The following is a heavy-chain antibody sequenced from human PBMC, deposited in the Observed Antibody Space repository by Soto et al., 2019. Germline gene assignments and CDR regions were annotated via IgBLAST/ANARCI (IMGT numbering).Heavy chain of an antibody. D-gene: IGHD3-10*01. CDR1: GDSFTNYR. Sequence: PGESLKLSCKGSGDSFTNYRISWVRQMPGKGLEWMGRIDPYDSYTNYSPSFQGHVTISVDKSISTAYLQWSSLKASDTAMYYCATPPLSGFGKYAMDVWGQGTTVTVS. J-gene: IGHJ6*02. CDR3: ATPPLSGFGKYAMDV. V-gene: IGHV5-10-1*01. CDR2: IDPYDSYT.